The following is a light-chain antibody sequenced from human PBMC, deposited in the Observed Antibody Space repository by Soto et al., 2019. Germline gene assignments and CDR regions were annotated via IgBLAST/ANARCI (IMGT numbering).Light chain of an antibody. V-gene: IGKV4-1*01. CDR3: QQRHMWPIT. Sequence: DIVMTQSPDSLAVSLGERATMTCKSSQNILYRSNNKNYLAWYQQKPGQAPRLLIYDAYNRATGIPPRFSGSGSGTDFTLTISSLEPEDSAVYYCQQRHMWPITFGQGTRLEI. J-gene: IGKJ5*01. CDR2: DAY. CDR1: QNILYRSNNKNY.